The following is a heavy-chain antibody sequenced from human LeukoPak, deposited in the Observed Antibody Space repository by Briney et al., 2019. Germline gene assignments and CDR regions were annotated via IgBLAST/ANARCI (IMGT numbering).Heavy chain of an antibody. V-gene: IGHV3-23*01. D-gene: IGHD3-22*01. CDR3: AEDAPQPYYYDSSGFSLQYFQH. CDR1: GFTFSSYA. J-gene: IGHJ1*01. Sequence: PGGSLRLSCAASGFTFSSYAMSWVRQAPGKGLEWVSAISGSGGSTYYADSVKGRFTISRDNSKNTLYLQMNSLRAEDTAVYYCAEDAPQPYYYDSSGFSLQYFQHWGQGTLVTVSS. CDR2: ISGSGGST.